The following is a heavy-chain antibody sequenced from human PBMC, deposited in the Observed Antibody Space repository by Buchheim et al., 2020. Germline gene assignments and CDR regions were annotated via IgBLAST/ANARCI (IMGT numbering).Heavy chain of an antibody. V-gene: IGHV3-53*02. Sequence: EVQLVETGGGLIQPGGSLRLSCAASGFIVSSNYMSWVRQAPGKGLEWVSVIYSGDSTYYADSVKGRFTISRDNSKNTLYLQMNSLRAEDTAVYYCARVNYDSSGYYYYFDYWGQGTL. CDR2: IYSGDST. D-gene: IGHD3-22*01. J-gene: IGHJ4*02. CDR1: GFIVSSNY. CDR3: ARVNYDSSGYYYYFDY.